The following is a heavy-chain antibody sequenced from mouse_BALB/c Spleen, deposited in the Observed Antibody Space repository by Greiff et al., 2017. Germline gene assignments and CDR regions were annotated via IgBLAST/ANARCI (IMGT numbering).Heavy chain of an antibody. CDR3: ARATTATPAY. D-gene: IGHD1-2*01. Sequence: VQLQQSGAELARPGASVKLSCKASGYTFTSYWMQWVKQRPGQGLEWIGAIYPGDGDTRYTQKFKGKATLTADKSSSTAYMQLSSLASEDSAVYYCARATTATPAYWGQGTLVTVSA. CDR2: IYPGDGDT. CDR1: GYTFTSYW. V-gene: IGHV1-87*01. J-gene: IGHJ3*01.